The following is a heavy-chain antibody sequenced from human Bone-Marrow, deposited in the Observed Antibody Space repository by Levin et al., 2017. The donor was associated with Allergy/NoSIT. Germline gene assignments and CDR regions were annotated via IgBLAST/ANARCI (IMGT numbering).Heavy chain of an antibody. CDR3: ARHRPLKVQ. CDR2: IYDSRNT. J-gene: IGHJ4*02. D-gene: IGHD1-14*01. V-gene: IGHV4-39*01. CDR1: GGSIIRSSFY. Sequence: PSETLSLTCTVSGGSIIRSSFYWGWIRQPPGKGLEWIGHIYDSRNTYYNPSLKSRVTISLDTSKNQFSLNLSSVTAADTAVYYCARHRPLKVQGGQGTLVTVSS.